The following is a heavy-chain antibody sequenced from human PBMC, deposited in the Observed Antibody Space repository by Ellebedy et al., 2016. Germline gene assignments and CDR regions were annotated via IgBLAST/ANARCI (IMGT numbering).Heavy chain of an antibody. CDR1: GFTFSSYG. Sequence: GGSLRLSCAASGFTFSSYGMHWVRQAPGKGLEWVAVIWYDGSNKYYADSVKGRFTISRDNSKNTLYLQINSLRAEDTAVYYCARDRSSGWYYFDYWGQGNLVTVSS. V-gene: IGHV3-33*08. J-gene: IGHJ4*02. CDR2: IWYDGSNK. CDR3: ARDRSSGWYYFDY. D-gene: IGHD6-19*01.